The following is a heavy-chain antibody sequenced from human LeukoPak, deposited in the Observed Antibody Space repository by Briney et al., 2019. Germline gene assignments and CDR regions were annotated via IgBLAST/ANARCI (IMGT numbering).Heavy chain of an antibody. CDR1: GGSFSGYY. V-gene: IGHV4-34*01. J-gene: IGHJ4*02. CDR2: INHSGRT. D-gene: IGHD4-23*01. Sequence: SETLSLTCAVYGGSFSGYYWSWIRQPPGKGLEWIGEINHSGRTNYNPSLKSRVTISVDTSKNQFSLKLNSVTAADTAVYYCARVMSTDYGGTQLFDYWGQGTLVTVSS. CDR3: ARVMSTDYGGTQLFDY.